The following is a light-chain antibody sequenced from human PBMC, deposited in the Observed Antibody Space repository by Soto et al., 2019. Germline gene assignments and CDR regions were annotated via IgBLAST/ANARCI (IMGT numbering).Light chain of an antibody. CDR3: SSYADSTTLMV. CDR2: EVS. J-gene: IGLJ3*02. V-gene: IGLV2-14*01. CDR1: SSDVGGYNY. Sequence: QSALTQPASVSGSPGQSITISCTGTSSDVGGYNYVSWYQHHPGKAPKLMIYEVSNRPSGVSNRFSGSKSGNTASLTISGLQAEDEADYYCSSYADSTTLMVFGGGTKLTVL.